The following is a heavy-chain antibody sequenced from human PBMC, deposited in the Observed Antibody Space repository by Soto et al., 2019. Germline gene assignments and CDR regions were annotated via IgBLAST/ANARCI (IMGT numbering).Heavy chain of an antibody. Sequence: PSETLSLTCSVSGGPISTSPNYWGWVRQSPGTGLRWIGSMTYGGGTAYYNSSLKSRVTISVDTAKNQFSLRLASVSASDTAVYYCVSSRTGVCYDWSQGIVVTVSS. CDR1: GGPISTSPNY. J-gene: IGHJ4*02. V-gene: IGHV4-39*01. CDR2: MTYGGGTA. CDR3: VSSRTGVCYD. D-gene: IGHD2-21*02.